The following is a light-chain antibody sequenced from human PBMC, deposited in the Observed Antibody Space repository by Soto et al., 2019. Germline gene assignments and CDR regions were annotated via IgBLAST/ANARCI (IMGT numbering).Light chain of an antibody. J-gene: IGKJ1*01. CDR1: QSIGST. CDR3: QQDNNWPRT. CDR2: DTS. Sequence: EVVMTQSPGTLSVSPGERATLSCRASQSIGSTLSWYQQQPGQAPRLLIYDTSTRATGIPARFSGSGSGTEFTLTISSLQSEDFAVYYCQQDNNWPRTFGQGTKVEIK. V-gene: IGKV3-15*01.